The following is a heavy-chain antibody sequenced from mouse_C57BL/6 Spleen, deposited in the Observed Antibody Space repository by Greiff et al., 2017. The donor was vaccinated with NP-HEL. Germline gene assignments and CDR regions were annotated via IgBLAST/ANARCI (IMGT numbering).Heavy chain of an antibody. CDR2: ISSGSSTI. D-gene: IGHD1-1*01. Sequence: DVHLVESGGGLVKPGGSLKLSCAASGFTFSDYGMHWVRQAPEKGLEWVAYISSGSSTIYYADTVKGRFTISRDNAKNTLFLQMTSLRSEDTAMYYCARGDYYGSPPWFAYWGQGTLVTVSA. J-gene: IGHJ3*01. CDR3: ARGDYYGSPPWFAY. CDR1: GFTFSDYG. V-gene: IGHV5-17*01.